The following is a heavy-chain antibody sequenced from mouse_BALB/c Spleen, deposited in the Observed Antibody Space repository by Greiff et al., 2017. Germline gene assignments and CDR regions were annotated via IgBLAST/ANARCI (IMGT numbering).Heavy chain of an antibody. V-gene: IGHV1-69*01. CDR2: IDTSDSYT. CDR3: ARPPYGSSYDYAMDY. Sequence: QVQLQQPGAELVMPGASVKMSCKASGYTFTDYWMHWVKQRPGQGLEWIGAIDTSDSYTSYNQKFKGKATLTVDESSSTAYMELSSLTSEDSAVYDGARPPYGSSYDYAMDYWGQGTSVTVSS. J-gene: IGHJ4*01. D-gene: IGHD1-1*01. CDR1: GYTFTDYW.